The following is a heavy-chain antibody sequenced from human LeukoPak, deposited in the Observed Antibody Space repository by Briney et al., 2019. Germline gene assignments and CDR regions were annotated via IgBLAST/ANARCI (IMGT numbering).Heavy chain of an antibody. CDR3: ARDLNSTRVVKLTAAGKRNNYYYYYGMDV. CDR2: INPSGGST. Sequence: ASVKVSCKASGYTFTSYYMHWVRQAPGQGLEWMGIINPSGGSTSYAQKFQGRVTMTRDTSTSTVYMELSSLRSEDTAVYYCARDLNSTRVVKLTAAGKRNNYYYYYGMDVWGQGTTVTVSS. D-gene: IGHD3-3*01. CDR1: GYTFTSYY. V-gene: IGHV1-46*01. J-gene: IGHJ6*02.